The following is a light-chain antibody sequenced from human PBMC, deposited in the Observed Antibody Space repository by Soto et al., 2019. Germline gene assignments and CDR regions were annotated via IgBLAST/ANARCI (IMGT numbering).Light chain of an antibody. CDR3: QQYGSSPPYT. Sequence: EVVLTQSPGTLSLSPGERATLSCRASRSFASSYLAWYQQNPGQAPRLLIFAAAIRATGVSARFSCSGSGRDFTLIISRLEPTDSAVYYCQQYGSSPPYTFGQGTKLEIK. V-gene: IGKV3-20*01. J-gene: IGKJ2*01. CDR2: AAA. CDR1: RSFASSY.